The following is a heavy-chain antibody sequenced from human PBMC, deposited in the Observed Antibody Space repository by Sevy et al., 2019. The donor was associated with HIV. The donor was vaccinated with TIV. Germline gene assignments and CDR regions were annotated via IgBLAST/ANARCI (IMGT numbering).Heavy chain of an antibody. CDR2: ISSSSSYI. D-gene: IGHD1-26*01. Sequence: GGSLRLSCAASGFTFSSYSMNWVRQAPGKGLEWVSSISSSSSYIYYADTVKGRFTISRDNAKNSLYLQMNSLRAEDTAVYYCARDGAGATPQGYMDVWGKGTTVTVSS. V-gene: IGHV3-21*01. CDR3: ARDGAGATPQGYMDV. CDR1: GFTFSSYS. J-gene: IGHJ6*03.